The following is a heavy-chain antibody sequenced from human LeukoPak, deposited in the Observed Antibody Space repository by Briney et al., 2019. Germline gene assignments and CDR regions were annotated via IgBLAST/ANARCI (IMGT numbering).Heavy chain of an antibody. Sequence: GGSLRLSCSGSGLTLSTYAMHWVRQAPGKGLEYVSAIATGGGGTYYADSVKGRFTISRDKSKNTLYLQMRSLRAEDTAVYYCMTRDTSGYWGQGTLVTVSS. J-gene: IGHJ4*02. CDR2: IATGGGGT. CDR3: MTRDTSGY. V-gene: IGHV3-64D*09. CDR1: GLTLSTYA. D-gene: IGHD3-10*01.